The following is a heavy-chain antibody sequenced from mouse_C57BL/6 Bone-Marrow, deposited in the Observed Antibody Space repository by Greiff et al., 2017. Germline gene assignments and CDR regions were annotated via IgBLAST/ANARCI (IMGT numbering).Heavy chain of an antibody. D-gene: IGHD1-1*01. J-gene: IGHJ1*03. CDR3: TTSGSSPCFDV. Sequence: DVKLLESGAELVRPGASVKLSCTASGFNIKDDYMHWVKQRPEQGLEWIGWIDPETGDSAYASKFQGKATITADTSSNTAYLQLSSLTSEDTAVYYCTTSGSSPCFDVWGTGTTVTVSS. CDR1: GFNIKDDY. CDR2: IDPETGDS. V-gene: IGHV14-4*01.